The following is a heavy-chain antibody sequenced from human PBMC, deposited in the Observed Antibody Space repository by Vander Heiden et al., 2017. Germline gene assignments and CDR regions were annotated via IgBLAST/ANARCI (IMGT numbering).Heavy chain of an antibody. CDR2: IFWDDNK. J-gene: IGHJ5*01. Sequence: QITLKESGPTVVKPTQTLTLTCTFSGFSLSTTQMGVGWIRQPPGKALEWLALIFWDDNKRYRPSLKSRLTIIKDTSKNQVVLTLTNMDHVDTATYYCAFLRADRGWYSFHSWGQGTLVTVSS. D-gene: IGHD6-19*01. CDR1: GFSLSTTQMG. CDR3: AFLRADRGWYSFHS. V-gene: IGHV2-5*02.